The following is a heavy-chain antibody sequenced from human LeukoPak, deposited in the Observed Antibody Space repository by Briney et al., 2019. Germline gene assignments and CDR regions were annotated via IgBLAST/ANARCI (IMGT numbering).Heavy chain of an antibody. CDR1: GFTFSSSW. CDR3: ARQIDYGFDY. Sequence: PGGSLRLSCAASGFTFSSSWMHWVRQAPGKGLVWVARILSDGSRTHYADSVKGRFTISRDNPKNTLYLQMTSLRAEDTAMYYCARQIDYGFDYWGQGTLVTVSS. J-gene: IGHJ4*02. D-gene: IGHD4-17*01. CDR2: ILSDGSRT. V-gene: IGHV3-74*01.